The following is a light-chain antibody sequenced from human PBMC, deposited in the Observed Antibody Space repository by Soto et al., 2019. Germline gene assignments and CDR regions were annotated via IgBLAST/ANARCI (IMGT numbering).Light chain of an antibody. CDR3: QQYNNWWT. J-gene: IGKJ1*01. CDR2: GAS. V-gene: IGKV3-15*01. Sequence: ILMTQSPATLSVSPGERATLSCRASQSVDSNLAWYQQKPGQAPRLLIYGASTRATGISARFSGSGSGTEFTLTISSLQSEDFGVYYCQQYNNWWTFGQGTKVEIX. CDR1: QSVDSN.